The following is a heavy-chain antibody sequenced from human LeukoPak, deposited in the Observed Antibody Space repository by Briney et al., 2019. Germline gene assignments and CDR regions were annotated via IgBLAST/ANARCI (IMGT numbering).Heavy chain of an antibody. CDR1: GFTVSSNY. J-gene: IGHJ3*02. V-gene: IGHV3-23*01. CDR3: ARGAPAGPFDAFDI. D-gene: IGHD6-13*01. Sequence: GGSLRLSCAASGFTVSSNYMSWVRQAPGKGLEWVSGFSGSGDNTYYAEYVKGRFTISRDNSKNTLYLQMNSLRAEDTAVYYCARGAPAGPFDAFDIWDQGTMVTVSS. CDR2: FSGSGDNT.